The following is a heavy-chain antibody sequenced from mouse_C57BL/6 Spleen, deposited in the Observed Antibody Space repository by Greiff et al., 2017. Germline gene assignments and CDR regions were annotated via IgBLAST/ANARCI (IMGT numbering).Heavy chain of an antibody. Sequence: VQLQQPGAELVRPGSSVKLSCKASGYTFTSYWMHWVKQRPIQGLEWIGNIDPSDSETHYNQKFKDKATLTVDKSSSTAYMQLSSLTSEYSAVYYCARSFYDYPYYAMDYWGQGTSVTVSS. V-gene: IGHV1-52*01. J-gene: IGHJ4*01. CDR2: IDPSDSET. CDR3: ARSFYDYPYYAMDY. D-gene: IGHD2-4*01. CDR1: GYTFTSYW.